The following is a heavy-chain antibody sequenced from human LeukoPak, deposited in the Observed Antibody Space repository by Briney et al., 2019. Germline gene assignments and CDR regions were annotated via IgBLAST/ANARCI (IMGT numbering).Heavy chain of an antibody. CDR3: AREYCSGDWYSAGFDS. CDR1: GYTFTGYF. Sequence: ASVKVSCKASGYTFTGYFLHWVRQAPGQGPEGMGWINDKSGDTKSAQKFQGRVTMTRDTSISTAFMELSSLTSDDTALYYCAREYCSGDWYSAGFDSWGQGTLVTVSS. V-gene: IGHV1-2*02. CDR2: INDKSGDT. J-gene: IGHJ4*02. D-gene: IGHD2-21*01.